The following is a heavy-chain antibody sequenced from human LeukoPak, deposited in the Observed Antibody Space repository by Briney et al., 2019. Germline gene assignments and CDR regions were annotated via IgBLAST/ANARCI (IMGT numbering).Heavy chain of an antibody. CDR1: GGSFSGYY. Sequence: SETLSLTCAVYGGSFSGYYWSWIRQPPGKGLEWIGYIYNSGSTNYNPSLKSRVTISVDTSKNQFSLKLNSVTAADTAVYYCARGGTVVRENDYWGQGTLVTVSS. D-gene: IGHD4-23*01. CDR3: ARGGTVVRENDY. J-gene: IGHJ4*02. V-gene: IGHV4-59*01. CDR2: IYNSGST.